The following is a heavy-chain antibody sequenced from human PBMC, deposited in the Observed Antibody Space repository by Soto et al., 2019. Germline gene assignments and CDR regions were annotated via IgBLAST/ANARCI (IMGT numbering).Heavy chain of an antibody. CDR3: ARTGDPYRVFDY. J-gene: IGHJ4*02. V-gene: IGHV4-31*03. Sequence: QVQLQESGPGLVKPSQTLSLTCTVSGGPISGGGYYWSWIRQYPGRGLEWIGYIYYTGSTCYSPSLKSRVTMSVDTSKNQFSLKLTSVTAADTAVYYCARTGDPYRVFDYRGQGTLVTVSS. D-gene: IGHD3-10*01. CDR2: IYYTGST. CDR1: GGPISGGGYY.